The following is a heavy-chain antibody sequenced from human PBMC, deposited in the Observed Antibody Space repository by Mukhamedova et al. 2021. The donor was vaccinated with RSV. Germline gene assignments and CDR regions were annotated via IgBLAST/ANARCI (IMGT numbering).Heavy chain of an antibody. Sequence: GGITSGSTNYNPSLESRVTMSVDTSKNQFSLKLTSVTAADTAVYYCARDRNYYDTSGYYKALDYWGQGTLVSVSS. D-gene: IGHD3-22*01. J-gene: IGHJ4*02. CDR2: ITSGST. V-gene: IGHV4-4*07. CDR3: ARDRNYYDTSGYYKALDY.